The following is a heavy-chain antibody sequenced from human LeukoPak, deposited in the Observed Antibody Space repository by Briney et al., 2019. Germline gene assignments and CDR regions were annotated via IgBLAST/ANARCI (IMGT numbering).Heavy chain of an antibody. J-gene: IGHJ4*02. CDR2: IYSGGNT. D-gene: IGHD4-11*01. CDR1: GFTVSSNY. V-gene: IGHV3-53*01. Sequence: PGGSLRLSCVVSGFTVSSNYMSWVRQTPGKGLEWVSVIYSGGNTYYVDSVKGRFTISRDNSKNTLYLQMNSLRAEDTAVYYCAGLYDYSNPYVDYWGQGTLVTVSS. CDR3: AGLYDYSNPYVDY.